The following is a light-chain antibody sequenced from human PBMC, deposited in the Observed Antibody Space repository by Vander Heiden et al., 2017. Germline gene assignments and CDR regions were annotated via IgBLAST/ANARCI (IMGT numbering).Light chain of an antibody. CDR3: AAWDDSLNGPV. V-gene: IGLV1-44*01. Sequence: SLLTQPPSASGTPGQRVTISSSGSSSNIGSNTVNWYQQLPGTAPKLLIYSNNQRPSGVPDRFSGSKSGTSASLAISGLQSEDEADYYCAAWDDSLNGPVFGGGTKLTVL. J-gene: IGLJ3*02. CDR1: SSNIGSNT. CDR2: SNN.